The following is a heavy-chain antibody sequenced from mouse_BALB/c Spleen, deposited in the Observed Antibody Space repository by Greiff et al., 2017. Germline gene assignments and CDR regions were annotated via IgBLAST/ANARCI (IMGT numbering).Heavy chain of an antibody. J-gene: IGHJ4*01. Sequence: EVQRVESGGDLVKPGGSLKLSCAASGFTFSSYGMSWVRQTPDKRLEWVATISSGGSYTYYPDSVKGRFTISRDNAKNTLYLQMSSLKSEDTAMYYCARRDEGNAMDYWGQGTSVTVSS. CDR3: ARRDEGNAMDY. CDR2: ISSGGSYT. V-gene: IGHV5-6*01. CDR1: GFTFSSYG.